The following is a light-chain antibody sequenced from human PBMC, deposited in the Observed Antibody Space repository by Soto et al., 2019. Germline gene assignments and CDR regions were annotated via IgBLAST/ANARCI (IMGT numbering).Light chain of an antibody. Sequence: EIVMTHSPATLSVYPGERTTLSCRASQSVSSNLALFQQKPRQAPRLLMYDASTTATGIPARFSGSGSGKEFTITISSLRSEDFAVYYCQQYNSWPETFGQGTKVDIK. CDR2: DAS. CDR3: QQYNSWPET. V-gene: IGKV3-15*01. CDR1: QSVSSN. J-gene: IGKJ1*01.